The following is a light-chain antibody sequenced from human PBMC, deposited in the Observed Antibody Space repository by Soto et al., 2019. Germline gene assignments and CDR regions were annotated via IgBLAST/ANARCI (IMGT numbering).Light chain of an antibody. V-gene: IGLV1-44*01. CDR2: TNN. J-gene: IGLJ2*01. CDR3: AAWDDSLNGVV. Sequence: QSVLTQPPSASGTPGQRVTISCFGSTYNIGTNTVNWYQQLPGTAPKLLIYTNNQRPSGVPDRFSGSKSGTSASLAISGLQSEDEADYYCAAWDDSLNGVVFGGGTKLTVL. CDR1: TYNIGTNT.